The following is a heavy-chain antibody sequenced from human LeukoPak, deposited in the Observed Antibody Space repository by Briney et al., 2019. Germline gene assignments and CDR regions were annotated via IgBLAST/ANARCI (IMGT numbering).Heavy chain of an antibody. D-gene: IGHD3-22*01. Sequence: GGSLRLSCAASGFTFSSYGMHWVRQAPGKGLEWVAVISYDGSNKYYADSVKGRLTISRDNSKNTLYLQMNSLRAEDTAVYYCASDYYDSSGYPWYFDYWGQGTLVTVSS. CDR2: ISYDGSNK. CDR3: ASDYYDSSGYPWYFDY. J-gene: IGHJ4*02. CDR1: GFTFSSYG. V-gene: IGHV3-30*03.